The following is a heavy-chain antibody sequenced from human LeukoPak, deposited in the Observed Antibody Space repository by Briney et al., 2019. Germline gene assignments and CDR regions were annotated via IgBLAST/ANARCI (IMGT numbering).Heavy chain of an antibody. CDR1: GFTFSSYA. J-gene: IGHJ4*02. CDR2: ISYGGSNK. Sequence: PGGSLRLSCAASGFTFSSYAMHWVRQATGKGLEWVAVISYGGSNKYYADSVKGRFTISRDNSKNTLYLQMNSLRAEDTAVYYCARDGEVGGNYFDYWGQGTLVTVSS. V-gene: IGHV3-30-3*01. CDR3: ARDGEVGGNYFDY. D-gene: IGHD4-23*01.